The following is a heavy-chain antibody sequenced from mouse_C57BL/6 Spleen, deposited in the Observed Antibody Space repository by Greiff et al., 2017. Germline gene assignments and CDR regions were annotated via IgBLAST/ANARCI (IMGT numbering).Heavy chain of an antibody. CDR2: ISYDGSN. V-gene: IGHV3-6*01. Sequence: EVKVEESGPGLVKPSQSLSLTCSVTGYSITSGYYWNWIRQFPGNKLEWMGYISYDGSNNYNPSLKNRISITRDTSKNQFFLKLNSVTTEDTATDYCARAAGPGAMDYWGQGTSVTVSS. D-gene: IGHD1-2*01. CDR3: ARAAGPGAMDY. CDR1: GYSITSGYY. J-gene: IGHJ4*01.